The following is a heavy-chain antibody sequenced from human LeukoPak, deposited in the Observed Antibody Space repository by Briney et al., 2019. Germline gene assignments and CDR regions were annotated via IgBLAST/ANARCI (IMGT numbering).Heavy chain of an antibody. J-gene: IGHJ6*03. CDR1: GFTFSMYW. D-gene: IGHD3-9*01. Sequence: GGSLRLSCAASGFTFSMYWMSWVRQAPGKGLEWVANIKEDGSEKDYVDSVKGRFTISRDNAKNSLYLQMNTLRAEDTAVYYCARVNYDILTGYAYYYYYYYMDVWGKGTTVTVSS. V-gene: IGHV3-7*01. CDR3: ARVNYDILTGYAYYYYYYYMDV. CDR2: IKEDGSEK.